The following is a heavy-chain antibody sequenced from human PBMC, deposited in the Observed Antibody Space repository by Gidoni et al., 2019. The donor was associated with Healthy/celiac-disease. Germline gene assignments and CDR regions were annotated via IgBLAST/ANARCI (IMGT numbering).Heavy chain of an antibody. V-gene: IGHV3-30-3*01. CDR2: ISYDGSNK. CDR1: GFTFSSFA. Sequence: QVQLVESGGGVVPPGRSLRLSCAASGFTFSSFASHWFRQAPGKGLEWVAVISYDGSNKYYADSVKGRFTISRDNSKNTLYLQMNSLRAEDTAVYYCARDRTVTTFLTIANGWSAFDIWGQGTMVTVSS. CDR3: ARDRTVTTFLTIANGWSAFDI. J-gene: IGHJ3*02. D-gene: IGHD4-17*01.